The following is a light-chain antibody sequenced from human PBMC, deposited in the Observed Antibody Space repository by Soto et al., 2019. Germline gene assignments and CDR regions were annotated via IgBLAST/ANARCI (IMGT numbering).Light chain of an antibody. Sequence: QSALTQPPSASGSPGQSVTVSCTGTRSDVGVYNYVSWYRQHPGKAPKLLIYEVSKRPSGVPDRFSGSKSGNTASLTVSGIQAEDEADYYCSSYAGSNNFVFGTGTKLTVL. CDR1: RSDVGVYNY. J-gene: IGLJ1*01. CDR2: EVS. V-gene: IGLV2-8*01. CDR3: SSYAGSNNFV.